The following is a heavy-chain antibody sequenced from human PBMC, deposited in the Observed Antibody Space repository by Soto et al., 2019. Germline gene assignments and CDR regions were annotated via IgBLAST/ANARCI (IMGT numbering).Heavy chain of an antibody. CDR2: IGPSDSYT. J-gene: IGHJ6*04. V-gene: IGHV5-10-1*01. CDR3: ASSPRGYCSSTSCRELGNYYGMDV. Sequence: PGESLKISCKGSGYSFTSYWISWVRQMPGKGLEWMGRIGPSDSYTNYSPSFQGHVTISADKSISTAYLQWSSLKASDTAMYYCASSPRGYCSSTSCRELGNYYGMDVWGKGTTVTVSS. CDR1: GYSFTSYW. D-gene: IGHD2-2*01.